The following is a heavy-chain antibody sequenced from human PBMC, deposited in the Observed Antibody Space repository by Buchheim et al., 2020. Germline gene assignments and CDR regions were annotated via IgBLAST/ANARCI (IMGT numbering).Heavy chain of an antibody. Sequence: VQLVESGGGLVQPGGSLRLSCAASGFDFSTYGMHWVRQAPGKGLEWLAIIWFDGSQQYYADSVKGRFTISRDNSKNTLYLQMTSLRAEDTAMYYCASAGNAAPFDYWGRGTL. CDR2: IWFDGSQQ. D-gene: IGHD1-1*01. CDR1: GFDFSTYG. CDR3: ASAGNAAPFDY. V-gene: IGHV3-33*01. J-gene: IGHJ4*02.